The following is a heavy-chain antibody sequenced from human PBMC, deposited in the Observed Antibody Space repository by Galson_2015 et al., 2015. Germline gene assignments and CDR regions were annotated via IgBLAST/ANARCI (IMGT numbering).Heavy chain of an antibody. V-gene: IGHV3-33*01. CDR1: GFTFSSYG. CDR3: ARGHSYGSGSYYNDYDAFDI. Sequence: SLRISCEASGFTFSSYGMNWVRQAPGKGLEWVAVIWTDGSNKYYADSVKGRFNISRDNSKNTLYLQMNSLRAEDMAVYYCARGHSYGSGSYYNDYDAFDIWGQGTMVTVSS. D-gene: IGHD3-10*01. CDR2: IWTDGSNK. J-gene: IGHJ3*02.